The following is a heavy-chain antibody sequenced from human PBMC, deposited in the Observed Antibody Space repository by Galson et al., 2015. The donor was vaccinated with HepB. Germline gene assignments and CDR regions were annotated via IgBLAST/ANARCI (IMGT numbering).Heavy chain of an antibody. Sequence: PALVKPTQTLTLTCTFSGFSLSTSGMCVSWIRQPPGKALEWLALVDWDDDKYYSTSLKTRLTISKDTSKNQVVLTMTNMDPVDTATYYCARASLLWGDFDYWGQGTLVTVSS. CDR1: GFSLSTSGMC. V-gene: IGHV2-70*01. J-gene: IGHJ4*02. CDR3: ARASLLWGDFDY. CDR2: VDWDDDK. D-gene: IGHD3-16*01.